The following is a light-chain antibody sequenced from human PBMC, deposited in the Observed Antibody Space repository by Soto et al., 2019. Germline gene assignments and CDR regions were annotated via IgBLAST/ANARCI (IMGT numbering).Light chain of an antibody. J-gene: IGKJ3*01. CDR1: QGISRY. Sequence: IQLTQSPSSLSASVGDRVTLTCRASQGISRYLAWYQQKPGKAPKLLIYAASTLQSGVPLRFSGSESGTDFTLTINSLQSEDFATYFCQQLNSYPRTFGPGTKVD. V-gene: IGKV1-9*01. CDR3: QQLNSYPRT. CDR2: AAS.